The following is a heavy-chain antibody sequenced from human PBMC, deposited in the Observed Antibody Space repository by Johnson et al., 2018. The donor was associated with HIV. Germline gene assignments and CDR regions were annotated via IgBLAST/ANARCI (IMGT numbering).Heavy chain of an antibody. CDR1: GFTFNSYG. D-gene: IGHD6-13*01. CDR3: ARGGIATAGTRDAFDM. CDR2: ICSDGSNK. Sequence: QVQLVESGGGVVQPGRSLRLSCAASGFTFNSYGMHWVRQAPGKGLEWVAVICSDGSNKYYADSVKGRFTISRENSKNTLYLQMNSLRAGDTAVYYYARGGIATAGTRDAFDMWGQGTLVTVSS. V-gene: IGHV3-33*01. J-gene: IGHJ3*02.